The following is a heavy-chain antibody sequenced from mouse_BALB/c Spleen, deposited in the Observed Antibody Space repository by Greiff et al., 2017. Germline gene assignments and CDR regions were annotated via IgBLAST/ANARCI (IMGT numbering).Heavy chain of an antibody. J-gene: IGHJ4*01. CDR3: ARHEDY. CDR2: ISSGGSYT. CDR1: GFTFSSYA. Sequence: EVKLEESGGGLVKPGGSLKLSCAASGFTFSSYAMSWVRQTPEKRLEWVATISSGGSYTYYPDSVKGRFTISRDNAKNTLYLQMSSLRSEDTAMYYCARHEDYWGQGTSVTVSS. V-gene: IGHV5-9-3*01.